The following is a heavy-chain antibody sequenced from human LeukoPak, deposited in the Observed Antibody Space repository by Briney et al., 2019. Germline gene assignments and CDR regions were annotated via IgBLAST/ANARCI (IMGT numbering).Heavy chain of an antibody. CDR3: AREAPASIVVVPAAIAALTGGYYYYYMDV. V-gene: IGHV3-21*01. J-gene: IGHJ6*03. Sequence: GGSLRLSCAASGFTFSRYSMNWVRQAPGKGLEWVSSISSSSSYIYYADSVKGRFTISRDNAKNSLYLQMNSLRAEDTAVYYCAREAPASIVVVPAAIAALTGGYYYYYMDVWGKGTTVTVSS. CDR2: ISSSSSYI. D-gene: IGHD2-2*02. CDR1: GFTFSRYS.